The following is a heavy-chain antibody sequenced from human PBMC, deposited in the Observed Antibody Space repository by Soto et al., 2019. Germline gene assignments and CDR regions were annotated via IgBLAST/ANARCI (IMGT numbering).Heavy chain of an antibody. J-gene: IGHJ6*02. CDR3: ARLPLGYCSGGSCYSWGYYYYGMDV. V-gene: IGHV5-51*01. CDR2: IYPGDSDT. CDR1: GYSFTGYW. Sequence: GESLKISCKGSGYSFTGYWIGWVRQMPGKGLEWMGIIYPGDSDTRYSPSFQGQVTISADKSISTAYLQWSSLKASDTAMYYCARLPLGYCSGGSCYSWGYYYYGMDVWGQGTTVTVSS. D-gene: IGHD2-15*01.